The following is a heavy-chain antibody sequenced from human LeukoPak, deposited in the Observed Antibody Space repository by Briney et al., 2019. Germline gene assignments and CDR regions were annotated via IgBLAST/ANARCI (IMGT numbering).Heavy chain of an antibody. CDR1: GFPFSNHT. CDR3: VREAGYCASVCLKSNWFDP. J-gene: IGHJ5*02. D-gene: IGHD2-21*02. Sequence: PGGSLRLSCAASGFPFSNHTMSWVRQPPGKGLEWVSAISNGNTYYADSVRGRFTISRDDCKNMVYLQVNSLRVEDTARYYCVREAGYCASVCLKSNWFDPWGQGTLVTVSS. CDR2: ISNGNT. V-gene: IGHV3-23*01.